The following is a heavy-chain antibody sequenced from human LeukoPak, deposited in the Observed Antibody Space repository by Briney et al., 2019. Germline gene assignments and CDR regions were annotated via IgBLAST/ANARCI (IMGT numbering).Heavy chain of an antibody. Sequence: GRSLRLSCAASGITFSNAWMTWVRQAPGKGLEWVGRIKRKTDGGTTDYAAPVKGRFTISRDDSKDTMYLQMNSLKTEDTAVYYCTTGPRFCTNRRCFTNSSDQWGQGTLVKVSA. CDR2: IKRKTDGGTT. V-gene: IGHV3-15*01. J-gene: IGHJ4*02. CDR3: TTGPRFCTNRRCFTNSSDQ. D-gene: IGHD2-2*02. CDR1: GITFSNAW.